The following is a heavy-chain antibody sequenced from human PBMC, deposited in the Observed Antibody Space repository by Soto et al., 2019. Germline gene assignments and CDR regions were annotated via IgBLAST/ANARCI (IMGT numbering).Heavy chain of an antibody. J-gene: IGHJ6*02. D-gene: IGHD1-7*01. Sequence: GGSLRLSCAASGFTFSSYSMNWVRQAPGKGLEWVSYISSSSSTIYYADSVKGRFTISRDNAKNSLYLQMDSLRDEDTAVYYCANLNWNWRNGMDVWGQGTTVTVSS. V-gene: IGHV3-48*02. CDR3: ANLNWNWRNGMDV. CDR2: ISSSSSTI. CDR1: GFTFSSYS.